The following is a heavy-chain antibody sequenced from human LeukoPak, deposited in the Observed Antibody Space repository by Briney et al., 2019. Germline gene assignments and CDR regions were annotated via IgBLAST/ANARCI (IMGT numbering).Heavy chain of an antibody. J-gene: IGHJ4*02. Sequence: ASVKVSCKASGYTFTCYYMHWVRQAPGQGLEWMGWINPNSGGTNYAQKFQGWVTMTRDTSISTAYMELSRLRSDDTAVYYCARVSKGDYGSGSYLFDYWGQGTLVTVSS. CDR2: INPNSGGT. CDR1: GYTFTCYY. D-gene: IGHD3-10*01. V-gene: IGHV1-2*04. CDR3: ARVSKGDYGSGSYLFDY.